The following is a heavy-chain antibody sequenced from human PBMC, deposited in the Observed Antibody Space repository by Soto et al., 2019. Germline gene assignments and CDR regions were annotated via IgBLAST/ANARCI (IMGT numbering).Heavy chain of an antibody. D-gene: IGHD3-3*01. CDR3: ERNFRKDFSSGYYFDY. CDR1: GYSFTSYW. CDR2: IYPGDSDT. J-gene: IGHJ4*02. V-gene: IGHV5-51*01. Sequence: PGESLKISCKGSGYSFTSYWIGWVRQMPGKGLEWMGIIYPGDSDTRYSPSFQGQVTISADKSISTAYLQWSSLKASDTAMYYCERNFRKDFSSGYYFDYWGQGTLATVSS.